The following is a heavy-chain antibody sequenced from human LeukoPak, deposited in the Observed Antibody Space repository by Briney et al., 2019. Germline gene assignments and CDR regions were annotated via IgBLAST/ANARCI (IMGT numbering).Heavy chain of an antibody. J-gene: IGHJ4*02. CDR1: GFTFSNYW. D-gene: IGHD4-17*01. CDR3: ATTGQLSF. CDR2: IKHDGSDK. Sequence: PGGSLRLSCAASGFTFSNYWMTCVRQAPGKGLEWVANIKHDGSDKYYVDSVRGRFSISRDNAKNSLYLQMNSLRAEDTAVYYCATTGQLSFWGQGTLVTVSS. V-gene: IGHV3-7*05.